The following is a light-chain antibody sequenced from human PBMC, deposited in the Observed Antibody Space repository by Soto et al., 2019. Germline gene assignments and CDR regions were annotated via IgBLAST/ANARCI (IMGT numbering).Light chain of an antibody. CDR2: EAS. J-gene: IGKJ5*01. Sequence: EIVLTQSPGTLSLSPGERATLSCRASQRISSSFLAWYQQKPGQAPRLLMSEASSRATGTPDRFSGSGSGTDFALTISRLEPEDFAVYYCQQSSAAPITFGQGTRLEIK. V-gene: IGKV3-20*01. CDR3: QQSSAAPIT. CDR1: QRISSSF.